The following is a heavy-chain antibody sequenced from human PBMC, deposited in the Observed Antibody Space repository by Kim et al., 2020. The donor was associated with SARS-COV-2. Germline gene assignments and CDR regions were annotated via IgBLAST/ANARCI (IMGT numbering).Heavy chain of an antibody. Sequence: ARKFQGRVTMTEDTSTDTAYMELSSLRSEDTAVYYCATAVDTAMVYGMDVWGQGTTVTVSS. V-gene: IGHV1-24*01. J-gene: IGHJ6*02. CDR3: ATAVDTAMVYGMDV. D-gene: IGHD5-18*01.